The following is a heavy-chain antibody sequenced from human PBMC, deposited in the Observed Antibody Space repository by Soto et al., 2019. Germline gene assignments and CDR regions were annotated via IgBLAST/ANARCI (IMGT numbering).Heavy chain of an antibody. V-gene: IGHV1-18*04. Sequence: ASVKVSCKASGYTFSSYGISWVRQAPGQGLEWMGWISTYNGNTDYAQNFQGRVTLTTDTSTSTAYMELRSLRSDDTAVYYCARTPIRYCDSTNCPNWFDSLDQGTLLTASS. CDR3: ARTPIRYCDSTNCPNWFDS. CDR1: GYTFSSYG. J-gene: IGHJ5*01. D-gene: IGHD2-2*01. CDR2: ISTYNGNT.